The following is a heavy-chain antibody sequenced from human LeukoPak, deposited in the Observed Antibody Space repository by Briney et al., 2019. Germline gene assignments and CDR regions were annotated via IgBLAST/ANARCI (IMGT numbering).Heavy chain of an antibody. CDR3: ARVGNYYDSSGFDY. CDR1: GFTFSSYS. V-gene: IGHV3-21*01. CDR2: ISSSSSSYI. D-gene: IGHD3-22*01. J-gene: IGHJ4*02. Sequence: GGSLRLSCAASGFTFSSYSMNWVRQAPGKGLEWVSSISSSSSSYIYYADSVKGRFTISRDNAKNSLYLQMNSLRAEDTAVYYCARVGNYYDSSGFDYWGQGTLVTVSS.